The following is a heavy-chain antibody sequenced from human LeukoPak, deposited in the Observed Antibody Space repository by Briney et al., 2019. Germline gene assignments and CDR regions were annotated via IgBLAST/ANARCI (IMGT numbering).Heavy chain of an antibody. CDR2: INHSGST. CDR3: ARGPHVITFGGVTGSFDY. J-gene: IGHJ4*02. V-gene: IGHV4-34*01. CDR1: GGSISSYY. D-gene: IGHD3-16*01. Sequence: PSETLSLTCTASGGSISSYYWSWIRQPPGKGLEWIGEINHSGSTNYNPSLKSRVTISVDTSKNQFSLKLSSVTAADTAVYYCARGPHVITFGGVTGSFDYWGQGTLVTVSS.